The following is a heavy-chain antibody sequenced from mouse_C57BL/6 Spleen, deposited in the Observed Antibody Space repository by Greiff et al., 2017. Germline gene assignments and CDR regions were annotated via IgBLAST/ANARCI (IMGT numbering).Heavy chain of an antibody. V-gene: IGHV1-15*01. CDR1: GYTFTDYE. CDR3: TRPYDCDRGFAY. CDR2: IDPETGGT. J-gene: IGHJ3*01. Sequence: QVQLQQSGAELVRPGASVTLSCKASGYTFTDYEMHWVKQTPVHGLEWIGAIDPETGGTAYTQKFKGKAILTADKSSSTAYMELRSLTSEDSAVYYCTRPYDCDRGFAYWGQGTLVTVSA. D-gene: IGHD2-4*01.